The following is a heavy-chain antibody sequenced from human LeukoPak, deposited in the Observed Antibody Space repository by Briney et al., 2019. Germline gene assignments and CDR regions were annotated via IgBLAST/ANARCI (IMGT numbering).Heavy chain of an antibody. Sequence: GGSLRLSCAASGFIFRSYWMSWVRQAPGKGLEWVANIKPDGSDKYYVDSVKGRFTISRDNAKNSLYLQMNSLRSEDTAVYYCATLRGWNSVYWGQGTLVTVSS. CDR1: GFIFRSYW. CDR2: IKPDGSDK. V-gene: IGHV3-7*03. D-gene: IGHD1-7*01. J-gene: IGHJ4*02. CDR3: ATLRGWNSVY.